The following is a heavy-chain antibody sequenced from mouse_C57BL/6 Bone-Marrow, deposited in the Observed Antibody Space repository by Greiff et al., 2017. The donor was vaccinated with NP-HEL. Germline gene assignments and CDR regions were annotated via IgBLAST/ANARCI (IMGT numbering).Heavy chain of an antibody. J-gene: IGHJ2*01. Sequence: EVKLMESGGGLVKPGGSLKLSCAASGFTFSSYAMSWVRQTPEKRLEWVATISDGGSYTYYPDNVKGRFTISRDNAKNNLYLQMSHLKSEDTAMYYCARDRGYSNYYFDYWGQGTTLTVSS. CDR2: ISDGGSYT. V-gene: IGHV5-4*01. CDR3: ARDRGYSNYYFDY. D-gene: IGHD2-5*01. CDR1: GFTFSSYA.